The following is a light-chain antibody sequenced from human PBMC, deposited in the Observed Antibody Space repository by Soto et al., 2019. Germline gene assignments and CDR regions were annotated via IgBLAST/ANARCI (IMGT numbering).Light chain of an antibody. Sequence: VLTQSPGTLSLSPGERATLSCRASQSVGSNFLAWYQQKPGQAPRLLIYDASNRATGIPARFSGSGSGTDFTLTISSLEPEDFAVYYCQQYGSSGTFGQGTKVDIK. CDR1: QSVGSNF. V-gene: IGKV3-20*01. CDR3: QQYGSSGT. J-gene: IGKJ1*01. CDR2: DAS.